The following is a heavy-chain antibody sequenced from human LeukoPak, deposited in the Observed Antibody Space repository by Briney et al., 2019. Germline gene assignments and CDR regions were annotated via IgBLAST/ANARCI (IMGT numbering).Heavy chain of an antibody. CDR3: ARFRDGLLDY. Sequence: ASVKVSCKASGGTFSSYAVSWVRQAPGQGLEWMGGIIPIFGTANYAQKFQGRVTITADESTSTAYMELSSLRSEDTAVYYCARFRDGLLDYWGQGTLVTVSS. CDR1: GGTFSSYA. CDR2: IIPIFGTA. V-gene: IGHV1-69*13. J-gene: IGHJ4*02. D-gene: IGHD5-24*01.